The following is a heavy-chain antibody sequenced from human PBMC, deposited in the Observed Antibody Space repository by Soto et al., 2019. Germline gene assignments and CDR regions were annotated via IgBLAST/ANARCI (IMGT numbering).Heavy chain of an antibody. Sequence: SETLSLTCTVSGASISSGGYYWSWIRQHPGKGLEWIANIYYSGSTYYNPSLKSRVTISIDTPKNQFSLKLSSVTAADTAVYYCAKAQAWELLFDFWGQGTLVTVSS. V-gene: IGHV4-31*03. D-gene: IGHD1-26*01. J-gene: IGHJ4*02. CDR2: IYYSGST. CDR1: GASISSGGYY. CDR3: AKAQAWELLFDF.